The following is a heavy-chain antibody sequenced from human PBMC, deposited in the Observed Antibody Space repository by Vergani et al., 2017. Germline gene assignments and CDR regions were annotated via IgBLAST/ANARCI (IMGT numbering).Heavy chain of an antibody. CDR2: ISYDGSNK. CDR1: RFTFSSYG. CDR3: AKGSKLHSEKWFGELLYDY. J-gene: IGHJ4*02. V-gene: IGHV3-30*18. D-gene: IGHD3-10*01. Sequence: QVQLVESGGGLVKPGGSLRLSCAASRFTFSSYGMHWVRQAPGKGLEWVAVISYDGSNKYYADSVKGRFTISRDNSKNTLYLQMNSLRAEDTAVYYCAKGSKLHSEKWFGELLYDYWGQGTLVTVSS.